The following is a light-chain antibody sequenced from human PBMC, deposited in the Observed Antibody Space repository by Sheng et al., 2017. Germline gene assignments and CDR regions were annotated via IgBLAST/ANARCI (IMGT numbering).Light chain of an antibody. CDR2: GXS. CDR1: QSVSSN. Sequence: EIVMTQSPATLSVSPGERATLSCRASQSVSSNLAWYQQKPGQAPRLLIYGXSTRATGIPARFSGSGSGTEFTLTISSLQSEDFAVYYCQQYNNWPPWT. V-gene: IGKV3-15*01. J-gene: IGKJ1*01. CDR3: QQYNNWPPWT.